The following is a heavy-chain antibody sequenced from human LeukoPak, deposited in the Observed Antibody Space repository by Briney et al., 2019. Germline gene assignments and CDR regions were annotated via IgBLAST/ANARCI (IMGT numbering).Heavy chain of an antibody. CDR1: GGSISNYH. CDR3: ARKDGDW. Sequence: SETLSLTSTVSGGSISNYHWSWIRQPPGKGLEWIGYIYYSGSTNYNPSLKSRVTISLDTSKNQVSLRLSSVTAADTAVYYCARKDGDWWGQGTLVTVSS. V-gene: IGHV4-59*08. CDR2: IYYSGST. J-gene: IGHJ4*02. D-gene: IGHD3-9*01.